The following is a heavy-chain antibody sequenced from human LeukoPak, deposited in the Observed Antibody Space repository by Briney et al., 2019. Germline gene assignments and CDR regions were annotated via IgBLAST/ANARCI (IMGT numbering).Heavy chain of an antibody. CDR3: ATHYDFFPLDAFDI. J-gene: IGHJ3*02. D-gene: IGHD3-3*01. Sequence: SETLSLTCIVSGGSISSSSYYWGWIRQPPGKGLEWIGSIYYSGSTYYNPSLKSRVTISVDTSKNQFSLKLSSVTAADTAVYYCATHYDFFPLDAFDIWGQGTMVTVSS. CDR2: IYYSGST. CDR1: GGSISSSSYY. V-gene: IGHV4-39*01.